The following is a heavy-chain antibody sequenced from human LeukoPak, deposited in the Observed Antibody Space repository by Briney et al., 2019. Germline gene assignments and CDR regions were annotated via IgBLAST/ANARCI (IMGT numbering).Heavy chain of an antibody. Sequence: GGSLRLSCAASGFTFSSYWMHWVRQAPGKGLVWVSRVNTDGRSTSYADSVKGRFTISRDNAKNTLYLQMDSLRAEDTAVYYCARGGRIMGATIDYWGQGALVTVSS. V-gene: IGHV3-74*01. J-gene: IGHJ4*02. CDR2: VNTDGRST. CDR1: GFTFSSYW. CDR3: ARGGRIMGATIDY. D-gene: IGHD1-26*01.